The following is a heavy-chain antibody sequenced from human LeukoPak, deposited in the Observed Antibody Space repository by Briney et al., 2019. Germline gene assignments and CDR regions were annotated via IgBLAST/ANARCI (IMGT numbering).Heavy chain of an antibody. D-gene: IGHD5-18*01. CDR3: AKDIVDTAMGRGGNWFDP. J-gene: IGHJ5*02. V-gene: IGHV3-43*02. CDR1: GFTFDDYA. CDR2: ISGDGGST. Sequence: PGGSLRRSCAASGFTFDDYAMHWVRQAPGKGLEWVSLISGDGGSTYYADSVKGRFTISRDNSKNSLYLQMNSLRTEDTALYYCAKDIVDTAMGRGGNWFDPWGQGTLVTVSS.